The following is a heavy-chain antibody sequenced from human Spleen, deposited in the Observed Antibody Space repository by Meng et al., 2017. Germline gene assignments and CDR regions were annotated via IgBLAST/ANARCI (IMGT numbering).Heavy chain of an antibody. J-gene: IGHJ4*02. CDR1: GFTFDDYA. Sequence: GGSLRLSCAASGFTFDDYAMHWVRQAPGKGLEWVSAISSRSGSIVYADSVKGRFTISRDNAQNSVYLQMNSLRVDDTAVYYCVRLSTNGWYVPDYWGRGTLVTVSS. CDR2: ISSRSGSI. D-gene: IGHD6-19*01. V-gene: IGHV3-9*01. CDR3: VRLSTNGWYVPDY.